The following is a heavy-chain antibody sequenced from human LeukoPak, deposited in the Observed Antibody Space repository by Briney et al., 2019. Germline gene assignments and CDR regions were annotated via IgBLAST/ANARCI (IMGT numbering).Heavy chain of an antibody. CDR3: ARAHYYDSSGYWWFDP. J-gene: IGHJ5*02. CDR1: GGSISSGDYY. Sequence: SQTLSLTCTGSGGSISSGDYYWSWIRQPPRKGLEWIGYIYYSGSTYYNPSLKSRVTISVDTSKNQFSLKLSSVTAADTAVYYCARAHYYDSSGYWWFDPWGQGTLVTVSS. CDR2: IYYSGST. D-gene: IGHD3-22*01. V-gene: IGHV4-30-4*08.